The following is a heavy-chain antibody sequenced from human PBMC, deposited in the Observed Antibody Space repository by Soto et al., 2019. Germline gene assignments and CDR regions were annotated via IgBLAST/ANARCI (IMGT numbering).Heavy chain of an antibody. CDR2: INAGNGNT. Sequence: ASVKVSCKASGYTFTNYAIHWVRQAPGQRLEWMGWINAGNGNTRYSQKFQGRVTITRDTSASTAYMELSSLRSEDTALYYCARDEGYSDSRDYYDYWGQGTLVTVSS. D-gene: IGHD3-22*01. V-gene: IGHV1-3*01. CDR3: ARDEGYSDSRDYYDY. CDR1: GYTFTNYA. J-gene: IGHJ4*02.